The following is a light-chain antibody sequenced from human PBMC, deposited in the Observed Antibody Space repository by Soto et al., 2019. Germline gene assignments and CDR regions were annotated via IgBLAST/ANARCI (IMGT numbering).Light chain of an antibody. CDR3: QQRSTWPLT. CDR1: QSISSH. CDR2: DAS. Sequence: EIVLTQSPATLSLSPGERATLSCRASQSISSHLAWYQQKPGQAPSLLIYDASNRATGIPARFSGSGSGTDFTLTIGSLEPEDFAVYYCQQRSTWPLTFGGGTKV. V-gene: IGKV3-11*01. J-gene: IGKJ4*01.